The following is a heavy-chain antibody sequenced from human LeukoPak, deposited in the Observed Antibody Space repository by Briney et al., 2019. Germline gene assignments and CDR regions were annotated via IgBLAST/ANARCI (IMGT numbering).Heavy chain of an antibody. CDR3: TRAGYSSGFDS. V-gene: IGHV3-74*03. J-gene: IGHJ5*01. CDR1: GFTFISYW. D-gene: IGHD6-19*01. CDR2: INSDGYSI. Sequence: GGSLRLSCAASGFTFISYWMHWVRQAPGKGLVWVSRINSDGYSITYADSVKGRFTISRDNAKDTLYLQMNSLIAEDTAVYFCTRAGYSSGFDSWGQGTLVTVSS.